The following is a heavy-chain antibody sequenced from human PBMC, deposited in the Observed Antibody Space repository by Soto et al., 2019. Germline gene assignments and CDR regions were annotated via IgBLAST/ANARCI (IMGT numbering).Heavy chain of an antibody. J-gene: IGHJ6*02. CDR3: ARDRHLNLRGYSYGSVPRYYGMDV. D-gene: IGHD5-18*01. Sequence: ASVKVSCKASGYTFTGYYMHWVRQAPGQGLEWMGWVNPNSGGTNYAQKFQGRVTMTRDTSISTAYMELSRLRSDDTAVYYCARDRHLNLRGYSYGSVPRYYGMDVWGQGTTVTVSS. V-gene: IGHV1-2*02. CDR2: VNPNSGGT. CDR1: GYTFTGYY.